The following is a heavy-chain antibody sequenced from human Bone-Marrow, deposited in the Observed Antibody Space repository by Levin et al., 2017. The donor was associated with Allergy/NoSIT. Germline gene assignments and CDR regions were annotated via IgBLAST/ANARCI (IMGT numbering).Heavy chain of an antibody. CDR1: GFTFSGAW. CDR2: IKSGGTT. J-gene: IGHJ4*02. D-gene: IGHD5-24*01. CDR3: VADVPQFVPQVDY. V-gene: IGHV3-15*01. Sequence: SCAVSGFTFSGAWMSWVRQAPGKGLEWVARIKSGGTTEYAAPVKGRFTLSRDDSKNTLHLQMDSLKIEDTAVYYCVADVPQFVPQVDYWGQGALVTVSS.